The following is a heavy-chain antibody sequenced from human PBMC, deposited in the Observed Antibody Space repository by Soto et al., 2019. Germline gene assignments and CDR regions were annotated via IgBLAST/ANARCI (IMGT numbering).Heavy chain of an antibody. CDR2: IIPILGIA. Sequence: SVKVSCKASGGTFSSYSISWVRQAPGQGLEWMGRIIPILGIANYAQKFQGRVTITADKSTSTAYMELSSLRSEDTAVYYCARESGYDLYYFDYWGQGTLVTISS. CDR1: GGTFSSYS. J-gene: IGHJ4*02. CDR3: ARESGYDLYYFDY. D-gene: IGHD5-12*01. V-gene: IGHV1-69*04.